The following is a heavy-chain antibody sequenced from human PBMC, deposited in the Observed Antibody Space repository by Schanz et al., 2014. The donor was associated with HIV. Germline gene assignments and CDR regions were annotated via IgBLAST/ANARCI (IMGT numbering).Heavy chain of an antibody. Sequence: GGSLRLSCTASGFSFSDYHMSWIRQAPGKGLEWVSSLSGSGSNIYYADSVKGRFTISRDNGKNSLYLNMYSLRAEDTAVYFCAKSNGGDTAVVQYYFDYWGQGTLVSVSS. CDR1: GFSFSDYH. D-gene: IGHD5-18*01. J-gene: IGHJ4*02. CDR2: LSGSGSNI. CDR3: AKSNGGDTAVVQYYFDY. V-gene: IGHV3-11*04.